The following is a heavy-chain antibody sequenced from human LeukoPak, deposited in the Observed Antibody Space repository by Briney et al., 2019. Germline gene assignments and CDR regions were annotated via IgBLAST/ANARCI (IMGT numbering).Heavy chain of an antibody. V-gene: IGHV1-18*01. Sequence: ASVNVSCKASGYTFTSYGISWVRQAPGQGLEWMGWISAYNGNTNYAQKLQGRVTMTTDTSTSTAYMELRSLRSDDTAVYYCARFSNSNYAPYYYYGMDVWGQGTTVTVSS. CDR1: GYTFTSYG. CDR3: ARFSNSNYAPYYYYGMDV. D-gene: IGHD4-11*01. J-gene: IGHJ6*02. CDR2: ISAYNGNT.